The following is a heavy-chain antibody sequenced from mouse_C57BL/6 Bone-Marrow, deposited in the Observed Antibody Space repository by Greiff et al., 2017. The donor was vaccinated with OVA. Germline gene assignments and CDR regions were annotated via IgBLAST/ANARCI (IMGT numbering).Heavy chain of an antibody. CDR1: GYAFSSSW. Sequence: VQLQQSGPELVKPGASVKISCKASGYAFSSSWMNWVKQRPGKGLEWIGRIYPGDGDTNYNGKFKGKATLTADKSSSTAYMQLSSLTSEDSAVYFCARRGYYYGKGAMDYWGQGTSGTVSS. J-gene: IGHJ4*01. V-gene: IGHV1-82*01. D-gene: IGHD1-1*02. CDR2: IYPGDGDT. CDR3: ARRGYYYGKGAMDY.